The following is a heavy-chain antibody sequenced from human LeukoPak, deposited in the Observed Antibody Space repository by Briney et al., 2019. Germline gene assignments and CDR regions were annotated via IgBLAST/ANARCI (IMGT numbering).Heavy chain of an antibody. V-gene: IGHV3-74*01. D-gene: IGHD2-8*02. Sequence: GGSLRFSCAASELNFENHWMHWVRQVPGKGLEWVSRTDAGGSSTSYADSARGRFSISRDNGKSTLYLQMNSLRVEDTAVYYCARGPPTGGGAYVGDYWGHGTLVTVSS. CDR1: ELNFENHW. CDR2: TDAGGSST. J-gene: IGHJ4*01. CDR3: ARGPPTGGGAYVGDY.